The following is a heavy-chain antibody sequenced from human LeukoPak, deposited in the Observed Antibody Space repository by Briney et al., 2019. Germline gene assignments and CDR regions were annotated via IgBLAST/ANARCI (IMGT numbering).Heavy chain of an antibody. CDR1: GFTFRSYG. Sequence: GGSLRLSCAASGFTFRSYGMNWVRQAPGRGLEWGAVISYDGSNEYYVDPVKGRFNISRDNSKNTLYLQMHSLRVEDTARYYCAKGGNDFYYYGLDVWGQGTRSPSP. J-gene: IGHJ6*02. D-gene: IGHD1-1*01. CDR3: AKGGNDFYYYGLDV. CDR2: ISYDGSNE. V-gene: IGHV3-30*18.